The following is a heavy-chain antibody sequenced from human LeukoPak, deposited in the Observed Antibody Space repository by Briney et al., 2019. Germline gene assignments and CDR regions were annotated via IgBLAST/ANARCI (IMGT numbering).Heavy chain of an antibody. J-gene: IGHJ1*01. CDR2: IDFTSRYI. V-gene: IGHV3-21*01. CDR3: ATPAAGPGAEYSLY. D-gene: IGHD6-13*01. Sequence: GGSLRLSCAASGFTFSSYAMSWVRQAPGKGLEWVSSIDFTSRYIYNADSVKGRFTTSRDNAKNSLDLQMNSLKVEDTAVHYCATPAAGPGAEYSLYWGQGTLVIVSS. CDR1: GFTFSSYA.